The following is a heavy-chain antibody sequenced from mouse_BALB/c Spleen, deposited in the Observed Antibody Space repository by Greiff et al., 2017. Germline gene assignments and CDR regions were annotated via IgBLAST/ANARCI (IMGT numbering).Heavy chain of an antibody. V-gene: IGHV1-7*01. D-gene: IGHD3-3*01. CDR3: ARGGQDFAY. J-gene: IGHJ3*01. Sequence: QVQLKESGAELAKPGASVTMSCKASGYSFTSYWMHWVKQRPGQGLEWIGYINPSTGYTKYNQKFKDKATLTADKSSSTAYMQLSSLTSEDSAVYYCARGGQDFAYWGQGTLVTVSA. CDR1: GYSFTSYW. CDR2: INPSTGYT.